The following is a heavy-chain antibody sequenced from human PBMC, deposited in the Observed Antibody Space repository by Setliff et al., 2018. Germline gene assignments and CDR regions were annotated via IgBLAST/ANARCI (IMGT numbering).Heavy chain of an antibody. CDR3: ARPPRGGRWYFDL. CDR1: GDSISSRRNY. J-gene: IGHJ2*01. CDR2: IYTSWST. D-gene: IGHD3-16*01. Sequence: PSETLSLTCTVSGDSISSRRNYWGWFPQPAGKELEWIGQIYTSWSTNYNPSLKSRVTISLDTSENQFSLSLTSVTAEDTAVYYCARPPRGGRWYFDLWGRGTLVTVSS. V-gene: IGHV4-61*09.